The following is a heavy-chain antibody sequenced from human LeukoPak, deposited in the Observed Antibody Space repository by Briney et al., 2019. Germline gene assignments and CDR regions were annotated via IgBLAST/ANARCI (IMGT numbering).Heavy chain of an antibody. Sequence: PGGYLRLYCAASRFTLSNYAMSGVRQAPEKGLECVSAIVGSGCSTYYADSVKGRFSISRDNSKNTLFLQINSLRVGDTALYYCSKWADYDVLTAYYDSDFWGQGTLVTVSS. CDR1: RFTLSNYA. D-gene: IGHD3-9*01. V-gene: IGHV3-23*01. CDR3: SKWADYDVLTAYYDSDF. CDR2: IVGSGCST. J-gene: IGHJ4*02.